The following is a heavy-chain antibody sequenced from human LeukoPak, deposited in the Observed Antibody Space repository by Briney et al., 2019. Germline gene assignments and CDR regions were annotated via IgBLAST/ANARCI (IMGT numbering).Heavy chain of an antibody. CDR1: EYSFTSYW. D-gene: IGHD3-10*01. Sequence: GESLKISCKGSEYSFTSYWISWVRQMPGKGLEWMGRIDPSDSYTNYSPSFQGHVTISADKSISTAYLQWSSLKASDTAMYYCARLVYGSGSYYNGWFDPWGQGTLVTVSS. CDR3: ARLVYGSGSYYNGWFDP. J-gene: IGHJ5*02. V-gene: IGHV5-10-1*01. CDR2: IDPSDSYT.